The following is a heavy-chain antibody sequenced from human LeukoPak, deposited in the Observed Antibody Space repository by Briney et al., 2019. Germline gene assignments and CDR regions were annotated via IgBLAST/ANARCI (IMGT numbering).Heavy chain of an antibody. J-gene: IGHJ5*02. CDR2: IYTSGST. V-gene: IGHV4-4*07. CDR3: ARDHVVVVVAATENWFDP. Sequence: SETLPLTCTVSGGSISSYYWSWIRQPAGKGLEWIGRIYTSGSTNYNPSLKSRVTMSVDTSKNQFSLKLSSVTAADTAVYYCARDHVVVVVAATENWFDPWGQGTLVTVSS. D-gene: IGHD2-15*01. CDR1: GGSISSYY.